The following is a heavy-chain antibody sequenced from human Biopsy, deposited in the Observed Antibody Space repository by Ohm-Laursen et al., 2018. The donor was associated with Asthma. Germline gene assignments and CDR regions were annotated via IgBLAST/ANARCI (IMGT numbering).Heavy chain of an antibody. CDR2: ISGSGGST. J-gene: IGHJ4*02. V-gene: IGHV3-23*01. Sequence: SLRLSCTASGFTFSSYAMSWVRQAPGKGLEWVSAISGSGGSTYHADSVKGRFTISRDNSKNTLYLQMNSLRAEDTAVYYCARAGALIVGATMGYWGQGTLVTVSS. CDR3: ARAGALIVGATMGY. D-gene: IGHD1-26*01. CDR1: GFTFSSYA.